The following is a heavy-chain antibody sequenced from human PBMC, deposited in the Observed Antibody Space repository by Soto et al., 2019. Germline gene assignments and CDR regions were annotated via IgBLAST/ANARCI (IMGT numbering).Heavy chain of an antibody. CDR2: ISSSSSYI. CDR1: VFTFSSYS. CDR3: ARDYYDSSGYYSADAFDI. D-gene: IGHD3-22*01. V-gene: IGHV3-21*01. J-gene: IGHJ3*02. Sequence: PVGSLRLSCAASVFTFSSYSMNWVRHAPGKWLEWVSSISSSSSYIYYADSVKGRLTISRDNAKNSLYLQMNSLRAEDTAVYYCARDYYDSSGYYSADAFDIWGQGTMFTVSS.